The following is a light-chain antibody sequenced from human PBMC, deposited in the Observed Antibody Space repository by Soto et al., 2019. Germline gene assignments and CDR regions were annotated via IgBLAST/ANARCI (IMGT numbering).Light chain of an antibody. CDR2: MVS. CDR3: TSPTPGSLYV. V-gene: IGLV2-14*01. Sequence: QSVLTQPPSVSAAPGQKVTISCSGSSSNIGGNSVSWYQQYPGRVPKLLIYMVSNRPSGVSNRFSGSKSGNTASLTISGLQAEDEADYFCTSPTPGSLYVFGTGTKVTV. J-gene: IGLJ1*01. CDR1: SSNIGGNS.